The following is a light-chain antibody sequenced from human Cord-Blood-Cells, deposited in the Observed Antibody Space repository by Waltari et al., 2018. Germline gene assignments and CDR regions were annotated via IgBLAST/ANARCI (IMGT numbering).Light chain of an antibody. CDR3: QQSYSTPFT. J-gene: IGKJ3*01. CDR2: AAY. CDR1: QSISSY. Sequence: DIQMTQSPSSLSASVGDRVTITCRASQSISSYLNWYQQKPGKAPKLLIYAAYSLQSGVPSRFSGSGSGTDFTLTISSLQPEDFATYYFQQSYSTPFTFGPGTKVDIK. V-gene: IGKV1-39*01.